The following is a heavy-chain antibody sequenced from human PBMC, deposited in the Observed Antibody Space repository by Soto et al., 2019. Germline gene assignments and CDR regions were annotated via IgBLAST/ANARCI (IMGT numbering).Heavy chain of an antibody. Sequence: QVHLQESGPGLVRPSQTLSLTCTVSGSINSGGYYWSWVRQHPVKGLEWIGYIHYRGSTWYNPSPKSLISTSVDTSKDQFSLKSSSVTFADTAVYYGARLRGSGGYSAYYFDSWGQGMLVIVSS. CDR1: GSINSGGYY. CDR2: IHYRGST. D-gene: IGHD3-10*01. J-gene: IGHJ4*02. CDR3: ARLRGSGGYSAYYFDS. V-gene: IGHV4-31*01.